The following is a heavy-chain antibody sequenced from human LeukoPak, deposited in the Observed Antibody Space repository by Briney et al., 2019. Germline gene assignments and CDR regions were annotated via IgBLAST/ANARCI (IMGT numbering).Heavy chain of an antibody. D-gene: IGHD5-18*01. CDR1: GFTFDDYA. CDR3: AKDRRIRGYSYGPTIDY. CDR2: ISWNSGSI. Sequence: GRSLRLSCAASGFTFDDYAMHWVRQAPGKGLEWVSGISWNSGSIGYADSVKGRFTISRDNAKNSLYLQMNSLRAEDTALYCCAKDRRIRGYSYGPTIDYWGQGTLVTVSS. J-gene: IGHJ4*02. V-gene: IGHV3-9*01.